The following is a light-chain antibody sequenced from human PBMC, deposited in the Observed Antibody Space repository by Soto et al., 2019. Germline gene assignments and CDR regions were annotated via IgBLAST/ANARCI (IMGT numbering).Light chain of an antibody. V-gene: IGKV1-5*01. CDR2: DAT. CDR3: QQSYRTTPT. J-gene: IGKJ4*01. CDR1: QSISRW. Sequence: DIQITQSPSTLSASVGDRVTIPCRASQSISRWLAWYQQKPGKAPKILIHDATSLESGVPSRVSGSGAGTGCTLTISSLQPDDFETDDCQQSYRTTPTFGGGTKVDIK.